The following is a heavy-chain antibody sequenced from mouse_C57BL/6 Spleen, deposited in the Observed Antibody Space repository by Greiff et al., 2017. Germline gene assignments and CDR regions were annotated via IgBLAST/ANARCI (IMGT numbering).Heavy chain of an antibody. Sequence: DVQLQESGPGLVKPSQSLSLTCSVTGYSITSGYYWNWIRQFPGNKLEWMGYISYDGSNNYNPSLKNRISITRDTSKNQFFLKLNSVTTEDTATYYCARERYYGSSYWYFDVWGTGTTVTVSS. CDR2: ISYDGSN. CDR1: GYSITSGYY. CDR3: ARERYYGSSYWYFDV. J-gene: IGHJ1*03. V-gene: IGHV3-6*01. D-gene: IGHD1-1*01.